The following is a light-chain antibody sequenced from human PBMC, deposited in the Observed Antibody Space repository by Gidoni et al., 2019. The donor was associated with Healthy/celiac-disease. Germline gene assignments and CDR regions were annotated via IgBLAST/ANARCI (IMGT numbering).Light chain of an antibody. Sequence: QSALTQPVSVSGSPGQSITISCTGTSSDVGGYNYVSWYQQHPDKAPKLMIYEVSNRPSGVSNRFSGSKSGNTASLTISGLQAEDEADYYCSSYTSSSTLDVFGTGTKVTVL. CDR3: SSYTSSSTLDV. V-gene: IGLV2-14*01. CDR2: EVS. CDR1: SSDVGGYNY. J-gene: IGLJ1*01.